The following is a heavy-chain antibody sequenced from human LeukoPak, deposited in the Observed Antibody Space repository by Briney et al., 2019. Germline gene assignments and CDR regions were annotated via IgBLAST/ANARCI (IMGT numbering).Heavy chain of an antibody. CDR3: ARTGFGELSKTIDY. CDR2: ISSSSSYI. CDR1: GFTFSSYS. D-gene: IGHD3-10*01. V-gene: IGHV3-21*01. Sequence: VGSLRLSCAASGFTFSSYSMNWVRQAPGKGLEWVSSISSSSSYIYYADSVKGRFTISRDNAKNSLYLQMNSLRAEDTAVYYCARTGFGELSKTIDYWGQGTLVTVSS. J-gene: IGHJ4*02.